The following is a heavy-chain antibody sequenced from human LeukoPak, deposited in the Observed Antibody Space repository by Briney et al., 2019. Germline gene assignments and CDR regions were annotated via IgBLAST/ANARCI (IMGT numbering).Heavy chain of an antibody. CDR1: GYTFTSYD. CDR3: ASVLYCGADCYSGRYFFDY. V-gene: IGHV1-46*01. CDR2: INPSGDST. D-gene: IGHD2-21*02. Sequence: ASVKVSCKASGYTFTSYDMHWVRQTPGQGLEWMGIINPSGDSTSYAQKFQGRVTMTRDTSTSTVYMELSSLRSEDTAVYYCASVLYCGADCYSGRYFFDYWGQGTLVTVSS. J-gene: IGHJ4*02.